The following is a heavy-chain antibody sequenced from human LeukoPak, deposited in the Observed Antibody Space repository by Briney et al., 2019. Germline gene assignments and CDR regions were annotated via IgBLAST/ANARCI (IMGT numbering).Heavy chain of an antibody. D-gene: IGHD1-1*01. CDR2: IYYSGST. V-gene: IGHV4-39*07. J-gene: IGHJ4*02. Sequence: SETLSLTCTVSGGSISSSSYYWGWIRQPPGKGLEWIGSIYYSGSTYYNPSLKSRVTISVDTSKNQFSLKLSSVTAADTAVYYCASVTTGTDYWGQGTLVTVS. CDR1: GGSISSSSYY. CDR3: ASVTTGTDY.